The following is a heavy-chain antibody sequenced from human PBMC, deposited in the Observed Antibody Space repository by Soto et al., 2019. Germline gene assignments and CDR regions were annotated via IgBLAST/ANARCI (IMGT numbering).Heavy chain of an antibody. CDR2: IWYDGTSK. D-gene: IGHD6-6*01. V-gene: IGHV3-33*08. CDR3: ARDQGVVIIKDH. J-gene: IGHJ4*02. CDR1: GFTFRNHA. Sequence: ESGGGVVQPGRSLRLSCAASGFTFRNHAMHWVRQAPGKGLEWVGLIWYDGTSKYYADSVKGRFTISRDNSKNTLYLEMNSLRVEDTAIYYCARDQGVVIIKDHWGQGPLVTVSS.